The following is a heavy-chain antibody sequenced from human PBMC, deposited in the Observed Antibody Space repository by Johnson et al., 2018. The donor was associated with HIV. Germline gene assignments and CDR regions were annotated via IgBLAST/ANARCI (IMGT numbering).Heavy chain of an antibody. CDR2: MWYDGSNK. Sequence: QVQLLESGGGVVQPGRSLRLSCVASGFTISNYGMHWVRQAPGKGLEWVAVMWYDGSNKYYADSVKGRFIISRDNSKNTLLLQMNSLRAEDTAVYYCARGDIGWNDDFAFDIWGQGTMVTVSS. J-gene: IGHJ3*02. CDR3: ARGDIGWNDDFAFDI. CDR1: GFTISNYG. D-gene: IGHD1-1*01. V-gene: IGHV3-33*01.